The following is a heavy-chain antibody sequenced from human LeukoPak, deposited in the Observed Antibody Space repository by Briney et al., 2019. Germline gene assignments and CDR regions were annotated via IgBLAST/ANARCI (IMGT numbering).Heavy chain of an antibody. CDR1: GYSISSGYY. D-gene: IGHD1-26*01. Sequence: SETLSLTCTVSGYSISSGYYWGWIRQPPGKGLEWIGSIYHSGSTYYNPSLKSRVTISVDTSKNQFSLKLSSVTAAGTAVYYCARVDSGSYWGARYYYMDVWGKGTTVTVSS. V-gene: IGHV4-38-2*02. CDR2: IYHSGST. J-gene: IGHJ6*03. CDR3: ARVDSGSYWGARYYYMDV.